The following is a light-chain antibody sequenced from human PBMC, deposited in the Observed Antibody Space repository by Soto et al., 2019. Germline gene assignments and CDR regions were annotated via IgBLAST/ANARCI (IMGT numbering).Light chain of an antibody. CDR3: QQYNNSSPRT. V-gene: IGKV1-5*03. J-gene: IGKJ1*01. CDR2: KAS. Sequence: DIQMTQSPSTLSASVGDRVTITCRDSQTSNWLAWYQQKPGKAPKLLIYKASSLESGVPSRFSGSGSGTEVTLTISSRQPDDFATYDCQQYNNSSPRTFGQGTKVELK. CDR1: QTSNW.